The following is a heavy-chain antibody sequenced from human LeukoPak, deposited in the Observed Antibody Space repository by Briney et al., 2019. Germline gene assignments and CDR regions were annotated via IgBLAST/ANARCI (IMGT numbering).Heavy chain of an antibody. CDR3: AKNLGRQQLGYITH. V-gene: IGHV3-23*01. Sequence: GGSLRLSCAASGFTFSSYAMSWVRQAPGKGLEWVSGISGSGGSTYYANSVKGRFTISRDNSKNTLYLQMNNLRAEDTAVYYCAKNLGRQQLGYITHWGQGTLVTVSS. CDR2: ISGSGGST. D-gene: IGHD6-13*01. CDR1: GFTFSSYA. J-gene: IGHJ4*02.